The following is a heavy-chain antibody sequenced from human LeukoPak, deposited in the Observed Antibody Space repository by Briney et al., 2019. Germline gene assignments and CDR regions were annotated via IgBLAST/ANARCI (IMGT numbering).Heavy chain of an antibody. CDR1: GGSFSGYY. J-gene: IGHJ4*02. D-gene: IGHD2-2*01. CDR3: ARGRLVVDY. Sequence: SDTLSLTCAVYGGSFSGYYWSWIRQPPGKGLEWIGEINHSGSTNYNPSLKSRVTISVDTSKNQFSLKLSSVTAADTAVYYCARGRLVVDYWGQGTLVTVSS. V-gene: IGHV4-34*01. CDR2: INHSGST.